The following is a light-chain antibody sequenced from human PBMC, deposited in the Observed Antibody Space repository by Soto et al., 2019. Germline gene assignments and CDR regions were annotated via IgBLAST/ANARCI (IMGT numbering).Light chain of an antibody. Sequence: DIQLTQSPSFLSASVGDRVTITCRASQGISSYFAWYQQKPGKAPKLLIYAASTLQSGVPSRFSGSGAGTEFTLTLSSLQPEDFATYYCQQLNSYPRVTFGPGTKVDIK. CDR3: QQLNSYPRVT. V-gene: IGKV1-9*01. CDR1: QGISSY. CDR2: AAS. J-gene: IGKJ3*01.